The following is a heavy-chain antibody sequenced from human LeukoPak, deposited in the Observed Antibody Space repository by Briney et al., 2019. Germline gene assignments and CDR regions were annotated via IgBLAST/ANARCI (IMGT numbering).Heavy chain of an antibody. CDR3: AKVKGLYYDILTGYYRGDAFDI. CDR1: GFTFSSYA. CDR2: ISGSGGST. V-gene: IGHV3-23*01. D-gene: IGHD3-9*01. Sequence: GGSLRLSCAASGFTFSSYAMSWVRQAPGKGLEWVSAISGSGGSTYYADSVKGRFTISRDNSKNTLYLQMNSLRAEDTAVYYCAKVKGLYYDILTGYYRGDAFDIWGQGTMSPSLQ. J-gene: IGHJ3*02.